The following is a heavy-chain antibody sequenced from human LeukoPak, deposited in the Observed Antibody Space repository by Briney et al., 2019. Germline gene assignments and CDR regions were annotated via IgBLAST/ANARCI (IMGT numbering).Heavy chain of an antibody. J-gene: IGHJ5*02. CDR2: IYYSGST. CDR1: GGSISSYY. CDR3: ARHGSNPYYDFWSGSNWFDP. Sequence: SETLSLTCSVSGGSISSYYWSWIRQPPGKGPEWSGYIYYSGSTNYNPSLKSRVTISVDTSKNQFSLKLSSVTAADTAVYYCARHGSNPYYDFWSGSNWFDPWGQGTLVTVSS. D-gene: IGHD3-3*01. V-gene: IGHV4-59*08.